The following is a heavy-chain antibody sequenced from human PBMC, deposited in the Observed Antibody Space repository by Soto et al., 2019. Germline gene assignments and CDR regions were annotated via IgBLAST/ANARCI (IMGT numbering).Heavy chain of an antibody. CDR2: INPNSGGT. CDR1: GYTFSCYY. Sequence: ASVKVSCKASGYTFSCYYMHLLLQAPVQVLEWMGWINPNSGGTNYAQKFQGRVTMTRDTSISTAYMELSRLRSDDTAVYYCARSRRSAGYSYGLYYYYGMDVWGQGTTVTVSS. J-gene: IGHJ6*02. D-gene: IGHD5-18*01. CDR3: ARSRRSAGYSYGLYYYYGMDV. V-gene: IGHV1-2*02.